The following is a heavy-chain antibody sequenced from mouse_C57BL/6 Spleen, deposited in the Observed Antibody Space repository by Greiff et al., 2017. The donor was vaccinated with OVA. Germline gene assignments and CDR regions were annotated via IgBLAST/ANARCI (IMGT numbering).Heavy chain of an antibody. V-gene: IGHV10-1*01. CDR3: VRGGHYGNYVDYAMDY. J-gene: IGHJ4*01. Sequence: EVQLVESGGGLVQPKGSLKLSCAASGFSFNTYAMNWVRQAPGKGLEWVARIRSKSNNYATYYADSVKDRFTISRDDSESMLYLQMNNLKTEDTAMYYCVRGGHYGNYVDYAMDYWGQGTSVTVSS. CDR1: GFSFNTYA. CDR2: IRSKSNNYAT. D-gene: IGHD2-1*01.